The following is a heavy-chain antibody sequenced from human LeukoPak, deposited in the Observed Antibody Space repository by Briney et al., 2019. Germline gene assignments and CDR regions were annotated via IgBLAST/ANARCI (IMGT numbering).Heavy chain of an antibody. J-gene: IGHJ6*02. CDR1: GYSFTSYW. CDR2: IYPGDSDT. D-gene: IGHD3-10*01. CDR3: ARSYGSGSYPATTDTYGMDV. Sequence: GESLKISCKGSGYSFTSYWIGWVRQMPGKGLEWMGIIYPGDSDTRYSPSFQGQVTISADKSISTAYLQWSSLKASDTATYYRARSYGSGSYPATTDTYGMDVWGQGTTVTVSS. V-gene: IGHV5-51*01.